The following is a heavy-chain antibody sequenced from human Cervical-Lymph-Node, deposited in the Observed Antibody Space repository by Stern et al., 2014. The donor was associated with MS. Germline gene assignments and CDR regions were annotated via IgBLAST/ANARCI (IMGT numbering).Heavy chain of an antibody. CDR2: ISWNSDSV. D-gene: IGHD3-9*01. CDR1: GFTFDDYA. CDR3: AKDRTGYFDWFFSS. J-gene: IGHJ4*02. V-gene: IGHV3-9*01. Sequence: EVQLLESGGGLVQPGRSLRLSCAASGFTFDDYAMHWVRQVPGKGLEWVSVISWNSDSVAYADSVKGRFTISRDNAKNSLYLQMNSLRAEDTALYYCAKDRTGYFDWFFSSWGQGTLVTVSS.